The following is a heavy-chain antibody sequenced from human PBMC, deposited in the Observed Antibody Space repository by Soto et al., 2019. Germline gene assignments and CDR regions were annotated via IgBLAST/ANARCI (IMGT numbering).Heavy chain of an antibody. CDR3: ARKDIAGNSVDF. V-gene: IGHV5-51*01. CDR2: IYPGDSDT. D-gene: IGHD6-13*01. CDR1: GYSFTTYC. J-gene: IGHJ4*02. Sequence: PGESLKISCKASGYSFTTYCIGWVRQMPWKGLEWMGIIYPGDSDTRYSPSFQGQVTISADKSISTAYLQWSSLKASDSAMFYCARKDIAGNSVDFWGQGTLV.